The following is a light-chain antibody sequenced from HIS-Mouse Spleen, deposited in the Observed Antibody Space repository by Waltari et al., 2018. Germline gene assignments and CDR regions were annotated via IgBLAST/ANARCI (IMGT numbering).Light chain of an antibody. CDR3: QHMA. CDR2: WAS. Sequence: DIVMTQSPDSLAVSLGERATINCKSSQSVLYSSNNKNYLAWHQQKPGQPPKLLIYWASTRESGVPDRFSGSGSGTDFTLTISSLQAEDVAVYHCQHMAFGQGTKVEIK. CDR1: QSVLYSSNNKNY. J-gene: IGKJ1*01. V-gene: IGKV4-1*01.